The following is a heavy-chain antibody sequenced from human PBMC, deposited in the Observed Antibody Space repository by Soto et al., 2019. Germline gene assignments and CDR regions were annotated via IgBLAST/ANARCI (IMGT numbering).Heavy chain of an antibody. CDR1: GFSLNTYGVG. V-gene: IGHV2-5*02. J-gene: IGHJ4*02. D-gene: IGHD1-26*01. Sequence: QITLKESGPPPVKPTQTLTLTCTFSGFSLNTYGVGVGWIRQPPGMALEWLALIYWDDEKRYSPSMKNRVTITRDASENEVVLTMTNMHPVDTATYYCAQSTTTTGAFESWGQGSLVTVSS. CDR3: AQSTTTTGAFES. CDR2: IYWDDEK.